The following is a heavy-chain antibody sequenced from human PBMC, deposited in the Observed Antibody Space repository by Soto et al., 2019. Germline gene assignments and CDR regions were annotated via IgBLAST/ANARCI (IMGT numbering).Heavy chain of an antibody. V-gene: IGHV3-74*01. J-gene: IGHJ6*03. CDR1: GFTFSSYW. CDR2: INSDGSST. CDR3: AAATVTTFYPKNYYYYYMDV. Sequence: GGSLRLSCAASGFTFSSYWMHWVRQAPGKGLVWVSRINSDGSSTSYADSVKGRFTISRDNAKNTLYLQMNSLRAEDTAVYYCAAATVTTFYPKNYYYYYMDVWGKGTTVTVSS. D-gene: IGHD4-17*01.